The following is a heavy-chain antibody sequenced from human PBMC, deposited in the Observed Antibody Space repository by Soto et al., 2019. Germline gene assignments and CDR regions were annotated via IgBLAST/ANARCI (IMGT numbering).Heavy chain of an antibody. CDR1: GFAFSSDS. V-gene: IGHV3-21*01. CDR3: AAAGRP. Sequence: EVQLVESGGGLVKPGGSLRLSCAAYGFAFSSDSMNWIRQAPGKGLEWVSSITRSSDYISYADSVKGRFTISRDNAKNSLYLQMNSLRADDTAVYYCAAAGRPWGQGTLVTVSS. J-gene: IGHJ5*02. CDR2: ITRSSDYI.